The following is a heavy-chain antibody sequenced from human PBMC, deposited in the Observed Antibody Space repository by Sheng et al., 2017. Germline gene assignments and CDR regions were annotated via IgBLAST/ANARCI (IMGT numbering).Heavy chain of an antibody. CDR1: GFTFSGSD. J-gene: IGHJ3*02. Sequence: EVQLVESGGDLVQPWGSLKLSCAASGFTFSGSDMHWVRQASGKGLEWVGRIRSKFNSYATAYSGSVKGRFTMSRADSKNTAYLQMNSLKIEDTAVYYCTRRSDGFDIWGQGTMVTVSS. CDR2: IRSKFNSYAT. CDR3: TRRSDGFDI. V-gene: IGHV3-73*02.